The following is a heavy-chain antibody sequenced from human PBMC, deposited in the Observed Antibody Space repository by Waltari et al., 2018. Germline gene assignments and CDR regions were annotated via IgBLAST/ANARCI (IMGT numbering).Heavy chain of an antibody. J-gene: IGHJ4*02. CDR2: ISSDRTIT. D-gene: IGHD3-22*01. V-gene: IGHV3-74*01. CDR1: GFMFSGYW. CDR3: TSHYYDNDAYYDVY. Sequence: EVHLVESGGGLVQPGGSLRLSCAASGFMFSGYWMHWVRQAPGKGLVWVSRISSDRTITDYVDSVKGRFTISRDNAKNTLYLQMNSLRAEDTAVYYCTSHYYDNDAYYDVYWGQGTLVTVSS.